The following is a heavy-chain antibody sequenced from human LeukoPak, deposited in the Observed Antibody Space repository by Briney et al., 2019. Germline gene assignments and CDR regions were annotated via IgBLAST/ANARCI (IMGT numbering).Heavy chain of an antibody. CDR3: ARSQGGSGSYYNMGH. CDR1: GYSFTSYW. Sequence: GEPLQISCKGSGYSFTSYWIGWVRQLPGKGLEWMGIIYPGDSDTRYSPSFQGQVTISADKSISTAYQQWSSLKASDTAMYYCARSQGGSGSYYNMGHWGQGTLVTVS. D-gene: IGHD3-10*01. J-gene: IGHJ4*02. CDR2: IYPGDSDT. V-gene: IGHV5-51*01.